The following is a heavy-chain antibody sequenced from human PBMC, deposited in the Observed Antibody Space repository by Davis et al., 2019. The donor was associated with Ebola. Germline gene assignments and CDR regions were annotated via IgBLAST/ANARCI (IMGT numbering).Heavy chain of an antibody. D-gene: IGHD6-13*01. CDR2: INHSGST. Sequence: MPSETLSLTCAVYGGSFSGYYWSWIRQPPGKGLEWIGEINHSGSTNYNPSLKSRVTISVDTSKNQFSLKLSSVTAADTAVYYCARAGIAAAGSYYYYYGMDVWGQGTTVTVSS. CDR1: GGSFSGYY. J-gene: IGHJ6*02. CDR3: ARAGIAAAGSYYYYYGMDV. V-gene: IGHV4-34*01.